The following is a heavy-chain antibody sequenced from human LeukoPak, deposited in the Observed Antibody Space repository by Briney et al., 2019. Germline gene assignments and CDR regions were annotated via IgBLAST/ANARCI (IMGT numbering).Heavy chain of an antibody. CDR2: IYYSGST. CDR1: GGSISSGDYY. Sequence: SETLSLTCTVSGGSISSGDYYWSWIRQPPGKGLEWIGYIYYSGSTYYNPSLKSRVTISVDTSKNQFSLKLSSVTAADTAVYYCARDSSYYYGSGSYYRFDYWGQGTLVTVSS. CDR3: ARDSSYYYGSGSYYRFDY. J-gene: IGHJ4*02. V-gene: IGHV4-30-4*01. D-gene: IGHD3-10*01.